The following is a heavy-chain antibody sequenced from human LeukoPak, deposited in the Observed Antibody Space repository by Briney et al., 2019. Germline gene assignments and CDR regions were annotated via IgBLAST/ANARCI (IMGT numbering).Heavy chain of an antibody. V-gene: IGHV1-69*04. CDR2: IIPILGIA. D-gene: IGHD6-13*01. J-gene: IGHJ4*02. CDR1: GGAFSSYA. CDR3: ARGSSYSSSWYYFDY. Sequence: SVKVSCKASGGAFSSYAISWVRQAPGQGLEWMGRIIPILGIANYAQKFQGRVTITADKSTSTAYMELSSLRSEDTAVYYCARGSSYSSSWYYFDYWGQGTLVTVSS.